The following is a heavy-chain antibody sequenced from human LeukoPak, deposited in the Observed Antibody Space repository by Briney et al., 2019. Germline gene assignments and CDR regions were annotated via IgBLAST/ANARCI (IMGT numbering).Heavy chain of an antibody. J-gene: IGHJ4*02. CDR3: ARDYCSSTSCYFFDY. CDR2: INWNGGST. V-gene: IGHV3-20*04. D-gene: IGHD2-2*01. Sequence: GGSLRLSCAASGFTFDDYGMSWVRQAPGKGLEWVSGINWNGGSTGYADSAKGRFTISRDNAKNSLYLQVNSLRAEDTALYYCARDYCSSTSCYFFDYWGQGTLVTVSS. CDR1: GFTFDDYG.